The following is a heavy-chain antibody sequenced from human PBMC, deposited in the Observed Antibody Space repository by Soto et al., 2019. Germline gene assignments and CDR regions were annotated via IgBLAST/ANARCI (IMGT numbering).Heavy chain of an antibody. CDR3: ARDSPPIDY. V-gene: IGHV4-59*12. CDR2: IHYSGST. Sequence: SXTLSLTCTVSGGSMSSYYWSWIRQPPGKGLEWIGYIHYSGSTNYNPSLKSRFTISRDNAKNSLYLQMNSLRAEDTAVYYCARDSPPIDYWGQGTLVTVSS. J-gene: IGHJ4*02. CDR1: GGSMSSYY.